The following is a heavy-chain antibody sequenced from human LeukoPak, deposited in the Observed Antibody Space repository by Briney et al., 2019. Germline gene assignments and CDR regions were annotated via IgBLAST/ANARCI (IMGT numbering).Heavy chain of an antibody. CDR2: IYSGGST. CDR1: GFTVSDNY. CDR3: ARNLAGTLDQ. D-gene: IGHD6-19*01. J-gene: IGHJ4*02. V-gene: IGHV3-66*01. Sequence: PGGSLRLSCAASGFTVSDNYMSWVRQAPGKGLEWVSVIYSGGSTNYADSVKGRFTISRDNSKNTVFLQMNSLRAEDTAVYYCARNLAGTLDQWGQGTLVIVSS.